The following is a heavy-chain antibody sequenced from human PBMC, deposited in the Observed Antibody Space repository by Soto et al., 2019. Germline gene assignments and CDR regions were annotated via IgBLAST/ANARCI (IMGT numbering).Heavy chain of an antibody. J-gene: IGHJ6*02. Sequence: QVQLVQSGAEMQQPGASVRVSCKAYGGTFSKYAFSWLRQAPGQGLEWLGGTIPMFGTPNYAQKFQGRVAISADESTATVYMELSSLRSEDTAVYFCARPLRDRNYYSGMAVWGQGTTVTVSS. CDR3: ARPLRDRNYYSGMAV. D-gene: IGHD3-22*01. CDR1: GGTFSKYA. V-gene: IGHV1-69*01. CDR2: TIPMFGTP.